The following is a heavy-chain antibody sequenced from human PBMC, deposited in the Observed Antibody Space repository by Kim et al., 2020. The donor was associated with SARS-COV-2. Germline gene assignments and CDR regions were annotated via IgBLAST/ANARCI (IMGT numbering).Heavy chain of an antibody. D-gene: IGHD2-8*02. Sequence: TYSADAVKGRLTISRDNSKNTLYLQMNSLRAEDTAVYYCAKEGGIFWFDPWGQGTLVTVSS. V-gene: IGHV3-23*01. CDR3: AKEGGIFWFDP. J-gene: IGHJ5*02. CDR2: T.